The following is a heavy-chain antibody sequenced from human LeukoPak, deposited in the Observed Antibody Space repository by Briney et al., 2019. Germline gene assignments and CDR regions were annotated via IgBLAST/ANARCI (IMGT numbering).Heavy chain of an antibody. CDR3: ARRAPIVVVTSYYFDY. Sequence: PSETLSLTCTVSGGFISRSSYYWGWIRQPPGKGLEWIGSIYYSGSTYYNPSLKSRVTISVDTSKNQFSLKLSSVTAADTAVYYCARRAPIVVVTSYYFDYWGQGTLVTVSS. V-gene: IGHV4-39*01. J-gene: IGHJ4*02. CDR1: GGFISRSSYY. D-gene: IGHD2-21*02. CDR2: IYYSGST.